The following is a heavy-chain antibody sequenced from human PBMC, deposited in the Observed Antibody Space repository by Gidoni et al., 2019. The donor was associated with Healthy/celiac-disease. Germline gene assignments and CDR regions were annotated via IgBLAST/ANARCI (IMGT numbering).Heavy chain of an antibody. Sequence: QVQLVQSGAEVKKPGASVKVSCKASGYTFTSYYMHWVRQAPGQGLEWMGIINPSGGSTSYAQKLQGRVTMTRDTSTSTVYMELSSLRSEDTAVYYCAREPPYCSGGSCYSVEVLSYYYYYGMDVWGQGTTVTVSS. CDR2: INPSGGST. J-gene: IGHJ6*02. D-gene: IGHD2-15*01. CDR1: GYTFTSYY. CDR3: AREPPYCSGGSCYSVEVLSYYYYYGMDV. V-gene: IGHV1-46*04.